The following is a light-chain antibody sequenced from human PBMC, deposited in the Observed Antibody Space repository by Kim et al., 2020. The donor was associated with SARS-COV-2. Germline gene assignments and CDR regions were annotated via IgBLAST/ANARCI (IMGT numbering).Light chain of an antibody. J-gene: IGKJ2*01. V-gene: IGKV1-39*01. CDR3: QQTYSSPIYT. Sequence: DIQMTQSPSSLSGSVGDRVTITCRASQNIDTYLNWYQQLPGKAPKLLIYAASSLQSEVPSRFSGSGSGTDFTLTISSLQPEDFATYYCQQTYSSPIYTFGRGTKLEI. CDR2: AAS. CDR1: QNIDTY.